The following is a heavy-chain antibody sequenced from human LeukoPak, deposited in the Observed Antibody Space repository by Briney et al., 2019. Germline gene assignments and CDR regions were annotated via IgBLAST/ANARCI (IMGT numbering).Heavy chain of an antibody. J-gene: IGHJ5*02. CDR1: GFTFSSYA. D-gene: IGHD2-2*01. V-gene: IGHV3-23*01. CDR2: ISGGGGST. CDR3: ARSPTAINGYFDP. Sequence: GGSLRLSGAASGFTFSSYAMNWVRQAPGKGLEWVSVISGGGGSTYYADSVKGRFTISRDNSKNTLYLQMNSLRADDTAVYYCARSPTAINGYFDPWGQGTLVTVSS.